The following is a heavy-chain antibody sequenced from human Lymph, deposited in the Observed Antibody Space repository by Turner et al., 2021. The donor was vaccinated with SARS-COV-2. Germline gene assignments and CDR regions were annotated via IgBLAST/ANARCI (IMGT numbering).Heavy chain of an antibody. J-gene: IGHJ6*02. CDR1: GYTFTSYD. CDR3: ARGRYSGGGMDV. CDR2: MNPNSGNT. Sequence: QVQLVQSEAEVMKPGASVKVSCKAPGYTFTSYDINWVRQATGQGLEWMGWMNPNSGNTGYAQKFQGRVTMTRNTSISTAYMELSSLRSEDTAVYYCARGRYSGGGMDVWGQGTTVTVSS. D-gene: IGHD1-26*01. V-gene: IGHV1-8*02.